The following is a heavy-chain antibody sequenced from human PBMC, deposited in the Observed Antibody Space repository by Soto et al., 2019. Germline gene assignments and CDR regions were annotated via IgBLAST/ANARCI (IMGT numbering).Heavy chain of an antibody. CDR3: ARVGRLSRYSNYYYYYGMDV. Sequence: ASVKVSCKASGYTFTSYAMHWVRQAPGQRLEWMGWINAGNGNTKYSQKFQGGVTITRDTSASTAYMELSSLRSEDTAVYYCARVGRLSRYSNYYYYYGMDVWGQGTTVTVSS. D-gene: IGHD4-4*01. CDR2: INAGNGNT. V-gene: IGHV1-3*01. J-gene: IGHJ6*02. CDR1: GYTFTSYA.